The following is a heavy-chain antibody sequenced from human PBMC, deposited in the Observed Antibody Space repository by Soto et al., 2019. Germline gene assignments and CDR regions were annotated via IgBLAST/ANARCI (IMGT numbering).Heavy chain of an antibody. CDR2: IRSKGYGGTT. J-gene: IGHJ4*02. Sequence: GGSLRLSCRTSGFTLGDYATSWFRQAAGKGLEWVGFIRSKGYGGTTQYAASVKGRFTISRDDSESIAYLQMDSLKTEDTALYYCARVGSASLMVVVIADHWGQGTQVTVSS. CDR1: GFTLGDYA. CDR3: ARVGSASLMVVVIADH. V-gene: IGHV3-49*03. D-gene: IGHD3-22*01.